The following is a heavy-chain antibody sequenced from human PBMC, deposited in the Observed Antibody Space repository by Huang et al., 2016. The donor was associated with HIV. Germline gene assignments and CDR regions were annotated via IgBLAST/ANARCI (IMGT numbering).Heavy chain of an antibody. V-gene: IGHV4-59*09. CDR3: AKGLGRFDS. Sequence: GIANYNPSLKSRVTISVDTSKNQFSLRLSSVTAADTAVYYCAKGLGRFDSWGQGILVTVSS. D-gene: IGHD1-26*01. CDR2: GIA. J-gene: IGHJ4*02.